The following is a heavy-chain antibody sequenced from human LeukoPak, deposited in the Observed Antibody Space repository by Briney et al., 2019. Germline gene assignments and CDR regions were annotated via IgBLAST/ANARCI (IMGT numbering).Heavy chain of an antibody. CDR1: GFTVSSYG. CDR2: IKQDGSDK. J-gene: IGHJ4*02. CDR3: ARDHPYYYDTSGYWHDY. D-gene: IGHD3-22*01. Sequence: GGSLRLSCAASGFTVSSYGMTWVRQAPGKGLEWVANIKQDGSDKYYVDSVKGRFTISRDNAKNSLYLQMNSLRAEDTAVYYCARDHPYYYDTSGYWHDYWGQGTLVTVSS. V-gene: IGHV3-7*01.